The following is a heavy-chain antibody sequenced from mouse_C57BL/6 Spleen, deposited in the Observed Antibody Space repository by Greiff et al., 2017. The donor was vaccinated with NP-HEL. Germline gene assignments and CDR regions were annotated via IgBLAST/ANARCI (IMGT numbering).Heavy chain of an antibody. V-gene: IGHV6-3*01. Sequence: EVMLVESGGGLVQPGGSMKLSCVASGFTFSNYWMNWVRQSPEKGLEWVAQIRLKSDNYATHYAESVKGRFTISRDDSKSSVYLQMNNLRAEDTGIYYCTGRGFPWFAYWGQGTLVTVSA. CDR3: TGRGFPWFAY. CDR2: IRLKSDNYAT. J-gene: IGHJ3*01. CDR1: GFTFSNYW.